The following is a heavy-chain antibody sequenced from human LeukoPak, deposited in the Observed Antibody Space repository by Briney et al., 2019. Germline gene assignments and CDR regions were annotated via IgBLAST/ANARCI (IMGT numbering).Heavy chain of an antibody. J-gene: IGHJ4*02. Sequence: ASVNVSCKASGYRFTDYYMHWVRQAPGQGLEWMGWINPNSGGANYAQNFQGRVTMTRDTSISTTYTELSRLISDDTAVYYCAREPRPRGGWFVSDWGQGTLVTVSS. CDR2: INPNSGGA. CDR3: AREPRPRGGWFVSD. D-gene: IGHD6-19*01. CDR1: GYRFTDYY. V-gene: IGHV1-2*02.